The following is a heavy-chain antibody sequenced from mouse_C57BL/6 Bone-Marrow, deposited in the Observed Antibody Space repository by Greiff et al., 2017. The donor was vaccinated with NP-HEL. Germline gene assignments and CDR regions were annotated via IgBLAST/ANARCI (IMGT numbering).Heavy chain of an antibody. CDR1: GYSITSGYY. Sequence: EVQRVESGPGLVKPSQSLSLTCSVTGYSITSGYYWNWIRQFPGNKLEWMGYISYDGSNNYNPSLKNRISITRDTSKNQFFLKLNSVTTEDTATYYCARVENDYPAWFAYWGQGTLVTVSA. D-gene: IGHD2-4*01. J-gene: IGHJ3*01. CDR3: ARVENDYPAWFAY. V-gene: IGHV3-6*01. CDR2: ISYDGSN.